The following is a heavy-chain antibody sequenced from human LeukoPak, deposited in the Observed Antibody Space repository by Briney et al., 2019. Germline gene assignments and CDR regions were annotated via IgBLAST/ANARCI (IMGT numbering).Heavy chain of an antibody. Sequence: SGPALVKPTQTLTLTCTFYGFSLSTSGMRVSWIRQPPSKAVEWLERNDGDDDKFYNTSLKHRLTISQATAKNPVVHTMTNMEPVDTATYYCARMGEYCSGRSCYFDYWGQGTLVTVSS. J-gene: IGHJ4*02. V-gene: IGHV2-70*04. CDR3: ARMGEYCSGRSCYFDY. CDR1: GFSLSTSGMR. CDR2: NDGDDDK. D-gene: IGHD2-15*01.